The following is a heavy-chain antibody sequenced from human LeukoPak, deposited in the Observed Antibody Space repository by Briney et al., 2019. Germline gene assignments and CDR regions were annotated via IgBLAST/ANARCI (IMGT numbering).Heavy chain of an antibody. CDR2: ISRSDTTV. CDR1: GFIFSDYY. V-gene: IGHV3-11*01. J-gene: IGHJ6*02. Sequence: GGALRLSCAASGFIFSDYYMSWIRQAPGKGLEWVSYISRSDTTVYYADSVKGRFTVSGDDAKSSLYLQMNSLRAEDSGVYYCARGPNHYDYYDLDVWGQGTTVIVSS. CDR3: ARGPNHYDYYDLDV.